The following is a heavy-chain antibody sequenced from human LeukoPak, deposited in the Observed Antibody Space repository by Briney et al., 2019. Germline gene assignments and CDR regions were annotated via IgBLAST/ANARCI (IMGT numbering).Heavy chain of an antibody. D-gene: IGHD3-3*01. CDR1: GFTFSSYA. Sequence: PGGSLRLSCAASGFTFSSYAMSWVRQAPGKGLEWVSAISGSGGSTYYADSVKGRFTISRDNSKNTLYLQMNSLRAEDTAVYYCARDREYDFWSGYFYNWGQGTLVTVSS. CDR3: ARDREYDFWSGYFYN. CDR2: ISGSGGST. J-gene: IGHJ4*02. V-gene: IGHV3-23*01.